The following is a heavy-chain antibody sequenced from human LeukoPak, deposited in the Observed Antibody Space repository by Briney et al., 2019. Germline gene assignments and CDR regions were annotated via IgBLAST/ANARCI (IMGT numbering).Heavy chain of an antibody. CDR1: GYTFTGYY. D-gene: IGHD5-18*01. V-gene: IGHV1-69*13. CDR3: ARDHVDTPMVTGDY. CDR2: IIPIFGTT. J-gene: IGHJ4*02. Sequence: ASVKVSCKASGYTFTGYYMHWVRQAPGQGLEWMGGIIPIFGTTNYAQNFQGRVTITADESTSTGYMELSSLRSEDTAVYYCARDHVDTPMVTGDYWGQGTLVTVSS.